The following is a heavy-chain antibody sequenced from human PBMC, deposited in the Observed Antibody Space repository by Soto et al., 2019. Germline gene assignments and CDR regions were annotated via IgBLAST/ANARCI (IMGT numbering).Heavy chain of an antibody. CDR1: GGSISSGDYY. D-gene: IGHD5-12*01. CDR3: ARAKPGGGYPCDY. V-gene: IGHV4-30-4*01. Sequence: SETLSLTCTVSGGSISSGDYYWSWIRQPPGKGLEWIGYIYYSGSTYYNPSLKNRVTISVDTSKNQFSLKLRSVTAADTAVYYCARAKPGGGYPCDYWGQGTVVTVSS. J-gene: IGHJ4*02. CDR2: IYYSGST.